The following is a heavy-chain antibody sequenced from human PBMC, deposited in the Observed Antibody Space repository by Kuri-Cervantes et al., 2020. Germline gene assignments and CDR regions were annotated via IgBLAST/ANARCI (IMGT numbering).Heavy chain of an antibody. CDR3: ARDRSYYCSSTSCPGDAFDI. J-gene: IGHJ3*02. Sequence: SETLSLTCTVSGGSISSYYWSWIRQPPGKGPEWIGYIYYSGSTNYNPSLKSRVTISVDTSKNQFSLKLSSVTAADTAVYYCARDRSYYCSSTSCPGDAFDIWGQGTMVTVSS. V-gene: IGHV4-59*01. D-gene: IGHD2-2*01. CDR1: GGSISSYY. CDR2: IYYSGST.